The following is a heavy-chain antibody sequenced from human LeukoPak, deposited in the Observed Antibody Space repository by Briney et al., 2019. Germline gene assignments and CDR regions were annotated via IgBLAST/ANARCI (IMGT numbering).Heavy chain of an antibody. CDR3: ARAYYDILTGYNPYFDY. Sequence: GGPLRPSCAASGFTFSSYEMNWVRQAPGKGLEWVSYISSSGSTIYYADSVKGRFTISRDNAENSLYLQMNSLRAEDTAVYYCARAYYDILTGYNPYFDYWGQGTLVTVSS. CDR1: GFTFSSYE. CDR2: ISSSGSTI. J-gene: IGHJ4*02. D-gene: IGHD3-9*01. V-gene: IGHV3-48*03.